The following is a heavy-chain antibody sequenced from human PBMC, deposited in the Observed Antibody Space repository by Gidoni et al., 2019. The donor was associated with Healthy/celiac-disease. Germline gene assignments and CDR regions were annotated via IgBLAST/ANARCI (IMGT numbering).Heavy chain of an antibody. Sequence: EVQLLESGGGLVQPGGSLRLSCAASGFSFSSYAMSWVRQAPGKGLGWVSSISGNGGSTYYADSVKGRFTISRDNSKNTLYLQMNSLRAEDTAVYYCAKHRQMTTVTLDAFDIWGQGTMVTVSS. CDR2: ISGNGGST. CDR1: GFSFSSYA. V-gene: IGHV3-23*01. J-gene: IGHJ3*02. CDR3: AKHRQMTTVTLDAFDI. D-gene: IGHD4-17*01.